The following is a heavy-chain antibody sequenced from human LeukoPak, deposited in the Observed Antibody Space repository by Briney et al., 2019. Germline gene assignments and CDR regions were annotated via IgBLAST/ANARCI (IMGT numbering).Heavy chain of an antibody. J-gene: IGHJ4*02. D-gene: IGHD7-27*01. V-gene: IGHV3-30*18. CDR3: AKVGELGTNYYFDY. CDR1: GFTFSSYG. CDR2: ISYDGGNT. Sequence: PGRSLRLSCTASGFTFSSYGIHWVRQAPGKGLEWVAVISYDGGNTYYADSVKGRFTISRDNSKNTLYLQMNSLRAEDTAVYYCAKVGELGTNYYFDYWGQGTLVTVSS.